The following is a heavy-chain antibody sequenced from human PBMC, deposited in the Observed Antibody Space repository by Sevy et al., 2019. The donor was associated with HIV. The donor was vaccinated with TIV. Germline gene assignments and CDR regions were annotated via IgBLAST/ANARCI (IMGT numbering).Heavy chain of an antibody. D-gene: IGHD1-26*01. CDR1: GFTFSTYS. CDR2: ISSSSSYI. J-gene: IGHJ4*02. V-gene: IGHV3-21*01. Sequence: GGSLRLSCAASGFTFSTYSVNWVRQAPGKGLEWVSSISSSSSYIYYADSVKGRFTISRDNAKNSLYLQMNSLRAEDTALYYCARDEVGTTAFDYWGQGTLVTVSS. CDR3: ARDEVGTTAFDY.